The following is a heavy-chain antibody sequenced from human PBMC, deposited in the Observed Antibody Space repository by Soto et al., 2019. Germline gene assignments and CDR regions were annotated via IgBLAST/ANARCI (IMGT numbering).Heavy chain of an antibody. CDR3: ARVECSGGRCYSLDY. Sequence: QVQLVQSGAEVKKPGASVKVSCKASGYTFTVYYMHWVRQAPGQGLEWLGWINPNSGGTNYAQKFQGWVTMTRDTSISTAYMELSRLRSDDTAVYYCARVECSGGRCYSLDYWGQGTLVTVSS. V-gene: IGHV1-2*04. CDR1: GYTFTVYY. D-gene: IGHD2-15*01. J-gene: IGHJ4*02. CDR2: INPNSGGT.